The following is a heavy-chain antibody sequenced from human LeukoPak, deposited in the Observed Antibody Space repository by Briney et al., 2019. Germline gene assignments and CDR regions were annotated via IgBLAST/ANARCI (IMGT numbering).Heavy chain of an antibody. CDR3: TRHGRDYYYYYMDV. D-gene: IGHD1-26*01. CDR1: GGSISSSSYY. Sequence: SETLSLTCTVSGGSISSSSYYWGWIRQPPGKGLGWIGGIYYSGSTYYNPSLKIRVTISVDTSKNQFSLKLSSVTAADTAVYYCTRHGRDYYYYYMDVWGKGTTVTISS. V-gene: IGHV4-39*01. CDR2: IYYSGST. J-gene: IGHJ6*03.